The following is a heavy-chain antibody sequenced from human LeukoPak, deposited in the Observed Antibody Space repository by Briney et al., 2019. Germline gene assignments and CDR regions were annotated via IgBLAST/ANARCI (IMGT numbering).Heavy chain of an antibody. Sequence: GASVKVSCKASGYTFNSFGINWVRQAPGQGLEWMGWISAFNGNTNYAEKLQGRVTMTTDTSTSTADMELRSLRSDDTAVYYCAREKIAEAGWYFDLWGRGTLVTVSS. D-gene: IGHD6-19*01. CDR2: ISAFNGNT. J-gene: IGHJ2*01. CDR3: AREKIAEAGWYFDL. V-gene: IGHV1-18*01. CDR1: GYTFNSFG.